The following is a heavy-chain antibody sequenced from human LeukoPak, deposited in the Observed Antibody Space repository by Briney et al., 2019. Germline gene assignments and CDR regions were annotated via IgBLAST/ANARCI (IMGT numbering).Heavy chain of an antibody. V-gene: IGHV3-23*01. CDR2: ISASDSGT. CDR1: GFTFSKYA. CDR3: AKDSDPGYYYDMDV. Sequence: GGSLRLSCAASGFTFSKYAMNWVRQAPGKGLEWVSAISASDSGTFYADSVKGRFTISRDNSKDTLYLHMNNLRVEDTALYYCAKDSDPGYYYDMDVWGQGTTVTVSS. J-gene: IGHJ6*02.